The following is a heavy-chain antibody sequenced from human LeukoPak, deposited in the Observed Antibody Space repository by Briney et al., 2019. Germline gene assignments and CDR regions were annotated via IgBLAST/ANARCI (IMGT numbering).Heavy chain of an antibody. CDR1: GGTFSSYA. CDR3: ARDRGGYYYDSSGYYHNWFDP. Sequence: ASVTVSCKASGGTFSSYAISWVRQAPGQGLEWMGGIIPIFGTANYAQKFQGRVTITADESTSTAYMELRSLRSDDTAVYYCARDRGGYYYDSSGYYHNWFDPWGQGTLVTVSS. J-gene: IGHJ5*02. CDR2: IIPIFGTA. V-gene: IGHV1-69*13. D-gene: IGHD3-22*01.